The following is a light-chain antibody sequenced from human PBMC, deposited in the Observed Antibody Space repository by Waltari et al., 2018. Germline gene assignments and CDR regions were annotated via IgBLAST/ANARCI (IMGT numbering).Light chain of an antibody. Sequence: SVLTQPPSASGTPGPRVTISSSGRSSHIVSNTVNWYQQLPGTAPKLLIYSNKQRPSGVPDRFSGSKSGTSASLAISGLQSEDEADYYCAAWDDSLNGGVFGGGTKLTVL. CDR3: AAWDDSLNGGV. J-gene: IGLJ3*02. V-gene: IGLV1-44*01. CDR1: SSHIVSNT. CDR2: SNK.